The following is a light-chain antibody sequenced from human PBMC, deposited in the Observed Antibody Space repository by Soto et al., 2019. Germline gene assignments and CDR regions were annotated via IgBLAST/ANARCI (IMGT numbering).Light chain of an antibody. CDR3: QQSYGTPIT. J-gene: IGKJ5*01. CDR2: AAS. CDR1: QSISSY. Sequence: ERVTITCLASQSISSYLNWYQQKPGKAPKLLIYAASSLQSGVPSRFSGSGSGTDFTLTISSLQPEDFATYYCQQSYGTPITFGQGTRLEIK. V-gene: IGKV1-39*01.